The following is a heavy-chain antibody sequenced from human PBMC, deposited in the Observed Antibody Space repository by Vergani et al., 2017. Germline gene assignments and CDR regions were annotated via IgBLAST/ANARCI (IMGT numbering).Heavy chain of an antibody. CDR1: GFTFSSYA. J-gene: IGHJ2*01. Sequence: QVQLVESGGGVVQPGRSLRLSCAASGFTFSSYAMHWVRQAPGKGLEWVAVISYVGSNKYYTDSGRGRFTIARDNSNNTLYLQMNSLRDEDTAVYYCARQYSTAVGYFDLWGRGTLVTVSS. D-gene: IGHD1-26*01. CDR3: ARQYSTAVGYFDL. CDR2: ISYVGSNK. V-gene: IGHV3-30*04.